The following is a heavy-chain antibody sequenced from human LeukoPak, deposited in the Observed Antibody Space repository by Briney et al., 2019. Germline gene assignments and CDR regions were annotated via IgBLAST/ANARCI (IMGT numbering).Heavy chain of an antibody. CDR1: GYSFTSYW. CDR3: ANSGEGYCSGGSCYSAGHLQH. Sequence: GESLKISCKASGYSFTSYWIGWVRQMPGKGLEWMGIIYPGDSDTRYSPSFQGQVTISADKSISTAYLQWSSLKDSDTAMYYCANSGEGYCSGGSCYSAGHLQHWGQGTLVTVSS. CDR2: IYPGDSDT. J-gene: IGHJ1*01. V-gene: IGHV5-51*01. D-gene: IGHD2-15*01.